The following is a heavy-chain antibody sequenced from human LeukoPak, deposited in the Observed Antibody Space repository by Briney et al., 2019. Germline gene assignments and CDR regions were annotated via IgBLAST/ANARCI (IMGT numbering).Heavy chain of an antibody. CDR3: ARHRRSRPHANYNGFDY. CDR2: IFPGDSNI. Sequence: GESLKISCKGSGNSFSNFWIGWVRPLPGKGLGWMGVIFPGDSNIKYSPSFRGQVTISVDKSTNTANLQWSSLRASDTATYYCARHRRSRPHANYNGFDYWGQGTLVLVSS. V-gene: IGHV5-51*01. J-gene: IGHJ4*02. CDR1: GNSFSNFW. D-gene: IGHD4/OR15-4a*01.